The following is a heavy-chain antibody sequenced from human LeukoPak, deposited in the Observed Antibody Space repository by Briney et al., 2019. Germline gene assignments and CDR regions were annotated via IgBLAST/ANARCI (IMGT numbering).Heavy chain of an antibody. CDR3: ARRVPYWYFDL. CDR1: SDSISGSTHH. V-gene: IGHV4-39*01. CDR2: IHYSGTT. J-gene: IGHJ2*01. Sequence: SETLSLTCTVSSDSISGSTHHWGWIRQPPGKGLEWIGSIHYSGTTYYTPSLKSRVSISVDTSKNQFSLKLNSVTAADTAVYYCARRVPYWYFDLWGHGTLVTVSS.